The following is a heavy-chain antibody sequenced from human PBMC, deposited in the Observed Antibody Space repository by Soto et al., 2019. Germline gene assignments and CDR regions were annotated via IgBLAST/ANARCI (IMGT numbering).Heavy chain of an antibody. Sequence: GASVKVSCKASGGTFSSYAISWVRQAPGQGLEWMGGIIPIFGTANYAQKFQGRVTITADESTSTAYMELSSLRSEDTAVYYCATNGHRSNYVFYYYYGMDVWGQGTTVTVSS. D-gene: IGHD4-4*01. CDR2: IIPIFGTA. V-gene: IGHV1-69*13. CDR3: ATNGHRSNYVFYYYYGMDV. CDR1: GGTFSSYA. J-gene: IGHJ6*02.